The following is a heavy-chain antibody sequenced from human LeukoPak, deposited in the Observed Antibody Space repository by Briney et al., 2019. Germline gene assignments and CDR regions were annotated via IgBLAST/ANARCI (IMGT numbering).Heavy chain of an antibody. CDR2: INPNSGGT. CDR3: ARPRGDGYNSYYFDY. J-gene: IGHJ4*02. Sequence: GASVKVSCKASGYTFTGYYMHWVRQAPGQGLEWMGWINPNSGGTNYAQKFQGRVTMTRDTSISTAYMELSRLRSDDTAVYYCARPRGDGYNSYYFDYWGQGTLVTVSS. CDR1: GYTFTGYY. V-gene: IGHV1-2*02. D-gene: IGHD5-24*01.